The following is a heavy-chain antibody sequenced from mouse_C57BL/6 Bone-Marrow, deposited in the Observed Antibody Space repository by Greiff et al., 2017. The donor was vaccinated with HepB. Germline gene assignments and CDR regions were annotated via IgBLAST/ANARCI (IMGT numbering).Heavy chain of an antibody. Sequence: QVHVKQSGAELVKPGASVKISCKASGYAFSSYWMNWVKQRPGKGLEWIGQIYPGDGDTNYNGKFKGKATLTADKSSSTAYMQLSSLTSEDSAVYFCAILLWLRREYFDVWGTGTTVTVSS. CDR1: GYAFSSYW. D-gene: IGHD2-9*01. CDR3: AILLWLRREYFDV. CDR2: IYPGDGDT. J-gene: IGHJ1*03. V-gene: IGHV1-80*01.